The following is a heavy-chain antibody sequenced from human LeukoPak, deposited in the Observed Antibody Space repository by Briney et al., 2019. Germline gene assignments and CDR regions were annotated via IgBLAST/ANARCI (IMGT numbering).Heavy chain of an antibody. Sequence: GGSLRLSWAASGFTFSSYSMNWVRQAPGKGLEWVSSISSSSSYIYYADSVKGRFTISRDNAKNSLYLQMNSLRAEDTAVYYCARDGGYCSGGSCYFDYWGQGTLVTVSS. V-gene: IGHV3-21*01. J-gene: IGHJ4*02. CDR1: GFTFSSYS. CDR3: ARDGGYCSGGSCYFDY. D-gene: IGHD2-15*01. CDR2: ISSSSSYI.